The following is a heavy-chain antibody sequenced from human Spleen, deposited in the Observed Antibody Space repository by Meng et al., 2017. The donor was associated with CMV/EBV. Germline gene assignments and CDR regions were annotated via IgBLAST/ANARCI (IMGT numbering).Heavy chain of an antibody. CDR2: LSYSGDS. CDR3: ASSNILTGYPYYYYGMDV. V-gene: IGHV4-39*07. J-gene: IGHJ6*02. D-gene: IGHD3-9*01. CDR1: GDSIRDGSYY. Sequence: SETLSLTCNVSGDSIRDGSYYWGWVRQPPGKGLEWIGSLSYSGDSSYNPSLKGRVTISVDTSKNQFSLKLSSVTAADTAVYYCASSNILTGYPYYYYGMDVWGQGTTVTVSS.